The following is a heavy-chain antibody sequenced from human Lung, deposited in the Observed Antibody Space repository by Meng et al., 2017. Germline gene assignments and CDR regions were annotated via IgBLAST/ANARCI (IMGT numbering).Heavy chain of an antibody. CDR3: ARGTPGRSYCDY. Sequence: QVQPVQSVSAVENPGASVTVSCKAADYTFTGYGVSWVRQAPGQGLEWMAWLGAHDGDTSHAPKFQGRVTVSADRPTATAYMELRSLRSDDTAVYYCARGTPGRSYCDYWGPGTLVTVSS. CDR2: LGAHDGDT. V-gene: IGHV1-18*01. D-gene: IGHD3-10*01. J-gene: IGHJ4*02. CDR1: DYTFTGYG.